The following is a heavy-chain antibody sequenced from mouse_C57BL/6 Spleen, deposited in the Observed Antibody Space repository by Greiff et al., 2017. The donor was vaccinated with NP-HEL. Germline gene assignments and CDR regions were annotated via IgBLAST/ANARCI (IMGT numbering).Heavy chain of an antibody. J-gene: IGHJ4*01. D-gene: IGHD2-3*01. CDR3: ARRLYDGYTSGYYAMDY. Sequence: QVQLQQSGAELVRPGTSVKMSCKASGYTFTNYWIGWAKQRPGHGLEWIGDIYPGGGYTNYNEKFKGKATLTANKSSSTAYMQFSSLTSEDSAIYYCARRLYDGYTSGYYAMDYWGQGTSVTVSS. CDR2: IYPGGGYT. CDR1: GYTFTNYW. V-gene: IGHV1-63*01.